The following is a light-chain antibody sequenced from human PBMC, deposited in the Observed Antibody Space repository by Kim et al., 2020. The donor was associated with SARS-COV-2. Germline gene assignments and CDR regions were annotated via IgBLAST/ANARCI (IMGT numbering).Light chain of an antibody. Sequence: ASAGNRVTISCRMSQGIGGYVAWYQQKPGKAPERLIYAASTVQSGVPSRCSGSGSGTDFTLTISCLQSEEFSTYYCQQYQSFPLTFGGGTKGDSK. CDR2: AAS. CDR3: QQYQSFPLT. J-gene: IGKJ4*01. V-gene: IGKV1D-8*01. CDR1: QGIGGY.